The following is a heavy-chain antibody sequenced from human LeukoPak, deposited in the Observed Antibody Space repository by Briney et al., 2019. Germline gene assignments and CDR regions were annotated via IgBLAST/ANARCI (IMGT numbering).Heavy chain of an antibody. CDR2: IYPGDSDT. CDR1: GFTFDDYG. CDR3: ASNSYGQAFDY. J-gene: IGHJ4*02. Sequence: GGSLRLSCAASGFTFDDYGMSWVRQSPGKGLEWMGIIYPGDSDTRYSPSFQGQVTISADKSISTAYLQWSSLKASDTAMYYCASNSYGQAFDYWGQGTLVTVSS. V-gene: IGHV5-51*01. D-gene: IGHD5-18*01.